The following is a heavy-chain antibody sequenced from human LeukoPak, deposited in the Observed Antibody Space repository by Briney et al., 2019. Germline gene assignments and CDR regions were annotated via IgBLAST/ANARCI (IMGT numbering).Heavy chain of an antibody. J-gene: IGHJ6*03. CDR3: ARDPGYYGSGSYHYYYYYMDV. V-gene: IGHV1-46*01. CDR1: GYTFTSYY. CDR2: INPSGGST. Sequence: ASVKVSCKASGYTFTSYYMHWVRQAPGQGLEWMGIINPSGGSTSCAQKFQGRVTMTRDMSTSTVYMELSSLRSEDTAVYYCARDPGYYGSGSYHYYYYYMDVWGKGTTVTISS. D-gene: IGHD3-10*01.